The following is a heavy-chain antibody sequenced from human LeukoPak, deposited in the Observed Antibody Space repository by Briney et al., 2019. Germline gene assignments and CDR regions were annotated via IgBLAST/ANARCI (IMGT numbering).Heavy chain of an antibody. D-gene: IGHD1-26*01. CDR3: ASVGIIVGATGPFDY. J-gene: IGHJ4*02. CDR1: GFTFSSYE. V-gene: IGHV3-48*03. CDR2: ISSGGSTI. Sequence: PGGSLRLSCAASGFTFSSYEMNWARQAPGKGLEWVSYISSGGSTIYYADSVKGRFTISRDNPKNSLYLQMNSLRAEDTAVYYCASVGIIVGATGPFDYWGLGTLVTVSS.